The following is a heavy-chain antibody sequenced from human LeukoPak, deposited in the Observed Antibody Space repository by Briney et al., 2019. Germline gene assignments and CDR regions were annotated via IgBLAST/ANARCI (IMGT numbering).Heavy chain of an antibody. V-gene: IGHV1-2*02. D-gene: IGHD6-13*01. CDR1: GYTFTDYY. Sequence: ASVKVSCKASGYTFTDYYMHWVRQAPGQGLEWMVWINPNSGGTNYAQKFQGRVTMTIDTSISTAYLEVTRLTSDDAALYYCARGEGSSIDYWGQGTLVTVSS. J-gene: IGHJ4*02. CDR3: ARGEGSSIDY. CDR2: INPNSGGT.